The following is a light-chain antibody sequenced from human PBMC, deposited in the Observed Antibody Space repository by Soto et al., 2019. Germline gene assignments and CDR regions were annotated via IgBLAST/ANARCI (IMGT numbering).Light chain of an antibody. J-gene: IGLJ3*02. CDR2: DNT. CDR3: ISYTSSSTWV. Sequence: QSVLTQPPSLSGAPGQTVTISCTGTTSNVHWYQQLPRTAPKLLIFDNTNRPSGVSDRFSGSKSGTSASLAIAGLQAEDEGVYYCISYTSSSTWVFGGGTKLTVL. V-gene: IGLV1-40*01. CDR1: TSN.